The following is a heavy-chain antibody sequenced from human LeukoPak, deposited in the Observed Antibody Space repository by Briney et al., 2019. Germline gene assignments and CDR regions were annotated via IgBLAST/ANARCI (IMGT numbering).Heavy chain of an antibody. D-gene: IGHD1-26*01. CDR1: GGTFSSYA. CDR3: ARSRIVGSAGPFDY. Sequence: SVKVSCKASGGTFSSYAISWVRQAPGRGLEWMGRIIPILGIANYAQKFQGRVTITADKSTSTAYMELSSLRSEDTAVYYCARSRIVGSAGPFDYWGQGTLVTVSS. CDR2: IIPILGIA. V-gene: IGHV1-69*04. J-gene: IGHJ4*02.